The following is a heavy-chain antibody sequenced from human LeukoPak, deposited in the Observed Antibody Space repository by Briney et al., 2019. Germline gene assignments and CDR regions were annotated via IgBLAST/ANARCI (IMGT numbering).Heavy chain of an antibody. J-gene: IGHJ4*02. D-gene: IGHD6-6*01. CDR2: MSYDGSNK. CDR1: GFTFSSYG. V-gene: IGHV3-30*18. Sequence: GGSLRLSCAASGFTFSSYGMHWVRQAPGKGLEWVAVMSYDGSNKYYADSVKGRFTISRDNSKNTLYLQMNSLRAEDTAVYYCAKDLGSSSLDYWGQGTLVTVSS. CDR3: AKDLGSSSLDY.